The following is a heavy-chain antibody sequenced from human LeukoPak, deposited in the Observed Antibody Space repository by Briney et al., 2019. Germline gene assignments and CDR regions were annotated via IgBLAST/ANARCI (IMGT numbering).Heavy chain of an antibody. V-gene: IGHV3-11*01. Sequence: GGSLRLSCAASGFTFSDYYMSWVRQAPGKGLEWVSFLSGSGEIIYYADSVKGRFTISRDNAKNSLYLQMNSLRAEDTTVYHCARAGQNNWFDPWGQGTLVTVTS. J-gene: IGHJ5*02. CDR3: ARAGQNNWFDP. CDR2: LSGSGEII. CDR1: GFTFSDYY.